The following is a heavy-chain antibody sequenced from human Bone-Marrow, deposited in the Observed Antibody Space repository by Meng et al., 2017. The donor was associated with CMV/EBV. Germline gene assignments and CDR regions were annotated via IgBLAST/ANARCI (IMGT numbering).Heavy chain of an antibody. CDR3: ARDNRVDHPVLEWFFV. V-gene: IGHV1-8*01. J-gene: IGHJ1*01. CDR2: MNPNSGNT. CDR1: GYTFTSYD. D-gene: IGHD3-3*01. Sequence: ASVKVSCKASGYTFTSYDINWVRQATGQGLEWMGWMNPNSGNTGYAQKFQGRVTMTRDTSTSTVYMELSSLRSEDTAVYYCARDNRVDHPVLEWFFVWGQSTLVTVSS.